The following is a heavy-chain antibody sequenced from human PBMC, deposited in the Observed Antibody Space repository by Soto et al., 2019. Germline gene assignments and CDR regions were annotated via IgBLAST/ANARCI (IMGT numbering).Heavy chain of an antibody. CDR3: ARGAGGSRYYMDV. CDR2: LYYAGST. J-gene: IGHJ6*03. CDR1: GGSISISNFY. D-gene: IGHD2-2*01. V-gene: IGHV4-39*01. Sequence: SETLSLTCSVSGGSISISNFYWGWVRQSPGRGLEWIGGLYYAGSTNYNPSLKSRVTISVDTSRNQFSLKLSSVTAADTAVYYCARGAGGSRYYMDVWGKGTTVTVSS.